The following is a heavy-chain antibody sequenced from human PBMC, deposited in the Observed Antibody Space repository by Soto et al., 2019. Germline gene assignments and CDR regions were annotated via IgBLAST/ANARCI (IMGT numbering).Heavy chain of an antibody. CDR3: AKRHSYYGDFDY. CDR2: ISWNSGSI. Sequence: EVQLVESGGGLVQPGRSLRLSCAASGFTFDDYAMHWVRQAPGKGLEWVSGISWNSGSIGYADSVKGRFTISRDNAKNSLYLQMNSLRAEDTALYYCAKRHSYYGDFDYWGQGTLVTVSS. CDR1: GFTFDDYA. D-gene: IGHD4-17*01. J-gene: IGHJ4*02. V-gene: IGHV3-9*01.